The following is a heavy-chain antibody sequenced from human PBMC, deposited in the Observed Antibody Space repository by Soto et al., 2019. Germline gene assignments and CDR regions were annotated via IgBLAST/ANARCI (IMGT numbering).Heavy chain of an antibody. CDR3: VKDSYYDILTGFSYFDY. Sequence: ESGGDLVQPGRSLRLACAASGFTFDNYAMHWVRQLPGKGLERVSGISWSGGDKAYAASVKGRCSISRDNATKSLYLHIDSLRLEDTAVYYCVKDSYYDILTGFSYFDYWGRGTPVTVSS. CDR1: GFTFDNYA. J-gene: IGHJ4*02. V-gene: IGHV3-9*01. D-gene: IGHD3-9*01. CDR2: ISWSGGDK.